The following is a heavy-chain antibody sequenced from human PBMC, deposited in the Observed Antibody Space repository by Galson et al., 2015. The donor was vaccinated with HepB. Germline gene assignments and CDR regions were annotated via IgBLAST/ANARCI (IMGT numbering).Heavy chain of an antibody. CDR3: AAGYSSTWYPGAEYLQH. D-gene: IGHD6-13*01. Sequence: QSGAEVKKPGESLKISCKGSGYSFTTYWIAWVRQMPGKGLEWMGIIFPADSNTRYSPSFQGQVTISADKSISTAYLHWSSLKASDTAMYYCAAGYSSTWYPGAEYLQHWGQGTLVTVSS. J-gene: IGHJ1*01. V-gene: IGHV5-51*03. CDR2: IFPADSNT. CDR1: GYSFTTYW.